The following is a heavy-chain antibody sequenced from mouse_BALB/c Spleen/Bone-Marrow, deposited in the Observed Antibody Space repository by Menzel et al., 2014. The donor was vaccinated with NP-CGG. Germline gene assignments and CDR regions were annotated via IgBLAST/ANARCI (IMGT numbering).Heavy chain of an antibody. J-gene: IGHJ4*01. CDR3: SRELVRGIDY. D-gene: IGHD1-1*01. V-gene: IGHV1-54*01. Sequence: SGVELARPGTSVKVSCKASGYAFTNYWIERIKQRPGQGLEWIGVINPGSGGINYNEKFKGKATLTADKSSSTAYMQRSSLTSDDSAVYVCSRELVRGIDYWGQGTSVTVSS. CDR1: GYAFTNYW. CDR2: INPGSGGI.